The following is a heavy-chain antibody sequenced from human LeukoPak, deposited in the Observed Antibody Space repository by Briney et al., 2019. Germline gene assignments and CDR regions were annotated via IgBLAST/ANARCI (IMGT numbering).Heavy chain of an antibody. Sequence: AAAKVSCKASGYTFTSYYMHSVRHAPGQRLEWRGIINPSGGSTSYAQKFQGRVTMTRDTSTSTVYMELSSLRSEDTAVYYCARKYYDILTGYLGDAFDIWGQGTMVTVSS. J-gene: IGHJ3*02. CDR3: ARKYYDILTGYLGDAFDI. D-gene: IGHD3-9*01. V-gene: IGHV1-46*01. CDR2: INPSGGST. CDR1: GYTFTSYY.